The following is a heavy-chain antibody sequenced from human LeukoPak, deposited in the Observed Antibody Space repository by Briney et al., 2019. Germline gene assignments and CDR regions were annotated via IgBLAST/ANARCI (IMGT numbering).Heavy chain of an antibody. Sequence: GSLRLSCAASGFTFSSYWMSWVRQAPGKGLEWIGEINHSGSTNYNPSLKSRVTISVDTSKNQFSLKLSSVTAADTAVYYCARGRGIAARPATFDYWGQGTLVTVSS. CDR2: INHSGST. J-gene: IGHJ4*02. CDR3: ARGRGIAARPATFDY. CDR1: GFTFSSYW. D-gene: IGHD6-6*01. V-gene: IGHV4-34*01.